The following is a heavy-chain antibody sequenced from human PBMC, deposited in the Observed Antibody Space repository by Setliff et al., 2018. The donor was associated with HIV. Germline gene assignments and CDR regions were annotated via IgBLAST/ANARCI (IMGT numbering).Heavy chain of an antibody. CDR1: GYTFTRYF. CDR3: ARSLQWGCSSTTCYVGY. D-gene: IGHD2-2*01. V-gene: IGHV1-46*01. Sequence: ASVKVSCKASGYTFTRYFMHCVRQAPGQGLEWLGMINPSSGSTSFAQKFQGRVTMTRDTSTSTVYMELSSLRSEDTAVYYCARSLQWGCSSTTCYVGYWGQGTLVTVSS. CDR2: INPSSGST. J-gene: IGHJ4*02.